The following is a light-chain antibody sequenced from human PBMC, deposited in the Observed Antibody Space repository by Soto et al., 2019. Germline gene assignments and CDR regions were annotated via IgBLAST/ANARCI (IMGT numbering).Light chain of an antibody. V-gene: IGLV2-11*01. CDR3: CSYAGNYTLL. CDR2: DVS. Sequence: QSVLTQPRSVSGSPGQSVTISCTGTSSDVGGYNYVSWYQQHPGKAPKLMMYDVSKRPSGVPDRFSGSKSGNTASVAISGLQAEDEADYYCCSYAGNYTLLFGGGTKLTVL. J-gene: IGLJ2*01. CDR1: SSDVGGYNY.